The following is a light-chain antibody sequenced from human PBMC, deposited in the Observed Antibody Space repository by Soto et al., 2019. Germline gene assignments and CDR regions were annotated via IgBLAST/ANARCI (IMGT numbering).Light chain of an antibody. V-gene: IGLV2-14*01. CDR1: SSDVGGYNY. CDR2: EVS. CDR3: SSYTSSTSLDV. Sequence: QSVLTQPASVSGSPGQSITISCTGTSSDVGGYNYVSWYQQHPGKAPKLMIYEVSNRPSGVSIRFSGSKPGNTASLTISGLQAEDEADYYCSSYTSSTSLDVFGTGTKVTVL. J-gene: IGLJ1*01.